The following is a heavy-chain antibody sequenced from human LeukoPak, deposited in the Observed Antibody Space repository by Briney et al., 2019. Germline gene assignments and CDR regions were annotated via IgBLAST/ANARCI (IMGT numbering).Heavy chain of an antibody. D-gene: IGHD2-21*02. Sequence: PGGSLRLLCAASGFTFSGYSMNRVRQAPGKGLEWVSSISSSGSYIYYADSVKGRFTISRDNAKNSLYLQMNRLRAEDTAVYYCARVSGMGPKSCGGDPFDYCGQGTLVTVSS. CDR3: ARVSGMGPKSCGGDPFDY. CDR1: GFTFSGYS. CDR2: ISSSGSYI. J-gene: IGHJ4*02. V-gene: IGHV3-21*01.